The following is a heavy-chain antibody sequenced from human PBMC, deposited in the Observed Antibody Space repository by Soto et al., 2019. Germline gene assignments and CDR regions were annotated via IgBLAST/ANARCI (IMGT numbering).Heavy chain of an antibody. Sequence: SETLSLTCTVSGGSISSGGYYWSWIRQHPGKGLEWIGYIYYSGSTYYNPSLKSRVTISVDTSKNQFSLKLSSVTAADTAVYYCARENYDFWSGYSWFDPWGQGTLVTVSS. J-gene: IGHJ5*02. D-gene: IGHD3-3*01. CDR2: IYYSGST. CDR3: ARENYDFWSGYSWFDP. V-gene: IGHV4-31*03. CDR1: GGSISSGGYY.